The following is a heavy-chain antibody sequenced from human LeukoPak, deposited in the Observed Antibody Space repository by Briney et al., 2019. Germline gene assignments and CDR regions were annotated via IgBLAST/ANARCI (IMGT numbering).Heavy chain of an antibody. CDR2: MYLSGTT. CDR3: AGLVGRYSSGLYYYYFDY. J-gene: IGHJ4*02. V-gene: IGHV4-4*02. D-gene: IGHD3-22*01. Sequence: GSLRLSCAASGFTFSSNYMSWVRQAPEKGLEWIGEMYLSGTTHSNPSVKSRVTISIDKSKNQFFLNLSSVTAADTAVYYCAGLVGRYSSGLYYYYFDYWGQGTLVTVSS. CDR1: GFTFSSNY.